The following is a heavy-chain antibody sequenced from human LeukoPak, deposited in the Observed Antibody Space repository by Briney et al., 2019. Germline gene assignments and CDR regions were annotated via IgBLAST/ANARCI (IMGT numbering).Heavy chain of an antibody. CDR1: GYTFTGYY. CDR3: ATQDSSGYFDY. V-gene: IGHV1-2*02. J-gene: IGHJ4*02. CDR2: INPNSGST. D-gene: IGHD3-22*01. Sequence: ASVKVSCKASGYTFTGYYMHWVRQAPGQGLEWMGWINPNSGSTNYAQKFQGRVTMTRDTSISTAYMELSRLRSDDTAVYYCATQDSSGYFDYWGQGTLVTVSS.